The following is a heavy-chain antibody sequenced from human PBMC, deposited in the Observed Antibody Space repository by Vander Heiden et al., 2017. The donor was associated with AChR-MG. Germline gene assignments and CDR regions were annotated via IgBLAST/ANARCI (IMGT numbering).Heavy chain of an antibody. Sequence: QVQLVESGGGVVQPGWSLRLSCAASGFPFGSYAMHWVRQAPGKGLEWVAVISYDGRNKYYADSVKGRFTISRDNSKNTLYLQMNSLRAEDTAVYYCARDTDIVVVPALDYWGQGTLVTVSS. CDR1: GFPFGSYA. CDR3: ARDTDIVVVPALDY. CDR2: ISYDGRNK. D-gene: IGHD2-2*01. J-gene: IGHJ4*02. V-gene: IGHV3-30*04.